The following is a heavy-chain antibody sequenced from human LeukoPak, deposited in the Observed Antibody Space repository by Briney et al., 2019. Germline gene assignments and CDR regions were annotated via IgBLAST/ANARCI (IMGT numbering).Heavy chain of an antibody. CDR1: GYTFTAYY. J-gene: IGHJ4*02. Sequence: ASVKVSCKASGYTFTAYYMHWVRQAPGQGLEWMGWINPDSGGTNFAQKFQGRVTMTRDTSISTAYMELSRLRSDDTAVYYCGRDFRDSLDYWGQGTLVTVSS. V-gene: IGHV1-2*02. CDR2: INPDSGGT. CDR3: GRDFRDSLDY.